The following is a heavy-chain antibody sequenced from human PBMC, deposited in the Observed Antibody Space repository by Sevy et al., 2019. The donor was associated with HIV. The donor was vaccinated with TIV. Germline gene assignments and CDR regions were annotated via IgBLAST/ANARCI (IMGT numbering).Heavy chain of an antibody. V-gene: IGHV3-30*18. CDR3: AKSIAAGSK. J-gene: IGHJ4*02. CDR2: ISYDGSNK. Sequence: GGSLRLSCAASGFTFSSYGMHWVRQAPGKGLEWVAVISYDGSNKYYADSVKGRFTISRDNSKNTLYLQMNSLRAEDTAVYYCAKSIAAGSKWGQGTLVTVSS. CDR1: GFTFSSYG. D-gene: IGHD6-13*01.